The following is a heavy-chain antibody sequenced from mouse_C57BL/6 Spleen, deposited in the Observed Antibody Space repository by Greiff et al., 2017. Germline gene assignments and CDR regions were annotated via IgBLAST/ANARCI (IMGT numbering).Heavy chain of an antibody. J-gene: IGHJ2*01. CDR1: GYTFTSYW. CDR2: IDPSDSYT. CDR3: ARRGLGEGYFDY. V-gene: IGHV1-69*01. D-gene: IGHD4-1*01. Sequence: QVQLQQSGAELVMPGASVKLSCKASGYTFTSYWMHWVKQRPGQGLEWIGEIDPSDSYTNYNQKFKGKSTLTVDKSSSTAYMQLSSLTSEDSAVYYCARRGLGEGYFDYWGQGTTLTVSS.